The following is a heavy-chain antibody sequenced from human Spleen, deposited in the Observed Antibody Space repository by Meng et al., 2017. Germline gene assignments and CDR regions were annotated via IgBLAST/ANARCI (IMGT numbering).Heavy chain of an antibody. CDR2: ISTYNANT. CDR3: ARDPYYDSSAYSPHHYYGMDV. V-gene: IGHV1-18*01. Sequence: ASVKVSCKASGYTFTRYGVSWVRQAPGQGLEWMGWISTYNANTKYAQKFQDRVTMTTDTSTSTAYMDLRSLTSDDTAVYFCARDPYYDSSAYSPHHYYGMDVWGQGTTVTVSS. D-gene: IGHD3-22*01. J-gene: IGHJ6*02. CDR1: GYTFTRYG.